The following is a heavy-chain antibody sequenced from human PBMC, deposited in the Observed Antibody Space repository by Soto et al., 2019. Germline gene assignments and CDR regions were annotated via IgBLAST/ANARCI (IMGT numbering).Heavy chain of an antibody. V-gene: IGHV3-73*01. D-gene: IGHD6-19*01. J-gene: IGHJ4*02. CDR2: IRSKANSYAT. CDR3: TRLGPSVAGIFDY. Sequence: GGSLRLSCAASGFTFSGSAMHWVRQASGKGLEWVGRIRSKANSYATAYAASVKGRFTISRDDSKNTAYLQMNSLKTEDTAVYYCTRLGPSVAGIFDYWGQGTLVTV. CDR1: GFTFSGSA.